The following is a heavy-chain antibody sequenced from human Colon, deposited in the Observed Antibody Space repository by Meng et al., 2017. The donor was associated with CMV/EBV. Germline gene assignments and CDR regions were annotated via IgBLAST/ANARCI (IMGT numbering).Heavy chain of an antibody. Sequence: QVQLVPSGTEVKKPGASVKVPCKTSGYTFTANHLHWVRQAPGQGLEWMGWIYPQDGGTYFAQKFQDRVTLTRDTSITTAYMELSGLTSDDTAIYYCVRESWYFDFWGEGTLVTVSS. CDR1: GYTFTANH. J-gene: IGHJ4*02. V-gene: IGHV1-2*02. CDR2: IYPQDGGT. D-gene: IGHD6-13*01. CDR3: VRESWYFDF.